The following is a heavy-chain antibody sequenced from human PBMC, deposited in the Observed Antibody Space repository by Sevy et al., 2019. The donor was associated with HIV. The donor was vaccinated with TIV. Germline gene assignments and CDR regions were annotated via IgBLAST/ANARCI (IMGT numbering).Heavy chain of an antibody. Sequence: GGSLRLSCTASGFTFDDYAMSWFRQAPGKGRGWVGFIRSKPYGETTEYAASVKGRFTISRDDSKSIAYLQMNSLKTEDTGVYYCSRAIDYWGQGTLVTVSS. V-gene: IGHV3-49*03. CDR1: GFTFDDYA. CDR3: SRAIDY. CDR2: IRSKPYGETT. J-gene: IGHJ4*01.